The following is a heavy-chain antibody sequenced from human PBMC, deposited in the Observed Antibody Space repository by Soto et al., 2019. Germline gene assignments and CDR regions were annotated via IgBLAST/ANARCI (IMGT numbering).Heavy chain of an antibody. CDR1: GFTFSDYY. CDR3: ARTPDCTNGVCSAGFDY. J-gene: IGHJ4*02. CDR2: ISSSSSYT. Sequence: PGGSLRLSCAASGFTFSDYYMSWIRQAPGKGLEWVSYISSSSSYTNYADSVKGRFTIPRDNAKNSLYLQMNSLRAEDTAVYYCARTPDCTNGVCSAGFDYWGQGTLVTVSS. V-gene: IGHV3-11*06. D-gene: IGHD2-8*01.